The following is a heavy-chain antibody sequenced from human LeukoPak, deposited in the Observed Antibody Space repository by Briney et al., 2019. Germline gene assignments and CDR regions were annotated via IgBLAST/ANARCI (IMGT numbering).Heavy chain of an antibody. CDR1: GGSFSGYY. V-gene: IGHV4-34*01. Sequence: SETLSLTCAVYGGSFSGYYWSWIRQPPGKGLEWIGEINHSGSTNYNPSLKSRVTISVDTSKNQFSLKLSSVTAADTAVYYCLLRRNYYFDYWGQGTLVTVSS. CDR2: INHSGST. CDR3: LLRRNYYFDY. D-gene: IGHD1-7*01. J-gene: IGHJ4*02.